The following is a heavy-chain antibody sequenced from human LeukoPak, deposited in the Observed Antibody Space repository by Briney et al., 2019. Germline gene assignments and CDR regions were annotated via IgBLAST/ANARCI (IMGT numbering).Heavy chain of an antibody. CDR3: ARGQGFCSGGSCLYYFDY. Sequence: GGSLRLSCAASGFTFSSYSMNWVRQTPGKGLEWLSSITSSSTYIFYTDSLKGRFTISRDNAKNSLFLQMNSLRAEDTAVYYCARGQGFCSGGSCLYYFDYWGQGTLVTVSS. V-gene: IGHV3-21*01. CDR1: GFTFSSYS. D-gene: IGHD2-15*01. J-gene: IGHJ4*02. CDR2: ITSSSTYI.